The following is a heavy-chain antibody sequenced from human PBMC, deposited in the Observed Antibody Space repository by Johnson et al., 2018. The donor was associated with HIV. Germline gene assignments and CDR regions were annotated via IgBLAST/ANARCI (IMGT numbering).Heavy chain of an antibody. CDR2: INSDGSST. J-gene: IGHJ3*02. D-gene: IGHD1-1*01. CDR3: TTRTWSDAFDI. Sequence: VQLVESGGGVVRPGGSLRLSCAASEFTFSSYWMHWVRQAPGKGLVWVSRINSDGSSTNYADSVKGRFTISRDNAKNTLYLQMNSLKTEDTAVYFCTTRTWSDAFDIWGRGTMVTVSS. V-gene: IGHV3-74*02. CDR1: EFTFSSYW.